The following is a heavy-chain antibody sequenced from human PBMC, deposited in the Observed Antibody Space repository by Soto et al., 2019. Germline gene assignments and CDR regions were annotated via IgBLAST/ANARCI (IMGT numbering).Heavy chain of an antibody. J-gene: IGHJ4*02. Sequence: PEGTLRLTCAASGSTFINYAMSWVRQAPGKGLEWVATISGSDGSTFYADSVKGRFTISRDSPKSILSLQMNSLRAEDTALYYGAKHLSIAAGSLGYWGRGAQVTVSS. CDR2: ISGSDGST. CDR1: GSTFINYA. V-gene: IGHV3-23*01. D-gene: IGHD6-13*01. CDR3: AKHLSIAAGSLGY.